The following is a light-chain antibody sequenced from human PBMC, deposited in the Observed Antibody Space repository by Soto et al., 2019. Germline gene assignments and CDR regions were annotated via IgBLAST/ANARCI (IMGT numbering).Light chain of an antibody. Sequence: QSVLTQPPSVSGAPGQRVTISCTGSSSNIGAGYDVHWYQQLPGTAPKLLIYDNSNRPSGVPDRFSGSKSGTSASLAITGLQADDEADYYCHSYDSSLSGSVVFGGGTKLTVL. V-gene: IGLV1-40*01. CDR3: HSYDSSLSGSVV. CDR1: SSNIGAGYD. CDR2: DNS. J-gene: IGLJ3*02.